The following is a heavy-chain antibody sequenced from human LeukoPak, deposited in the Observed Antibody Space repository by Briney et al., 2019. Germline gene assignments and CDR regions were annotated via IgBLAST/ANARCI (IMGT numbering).Heavy chain of an antibody. D-gene: IGHD1-1*01. V-gene: IGHV4-59*01. CDR1: GGSISSYY. J-gene: IGHJ5*02. Sequence: ETLXXXCTVSGGSISSYYWSWIRQPPGKGLEWIGYIYYSGSTNYNPSLKSRVTISVDTSKNQFSLKLSSVTAADTAVYYCTXEGGSNWYDHNWFDPWGQGTLVTVSS. CDR2: IYYSGST. CDR3: TXEGGSNWYDHNWFDP.